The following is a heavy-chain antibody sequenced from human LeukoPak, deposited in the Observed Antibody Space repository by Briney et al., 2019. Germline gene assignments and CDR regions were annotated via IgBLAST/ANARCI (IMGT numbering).Heavy chain of an antibody. CDR3: ARVLSSSSSWFDY. V-gene: IGHV1-69*13. Sequence: GASVTVSCTASGGTFSSYAISWVRQAPGQGLEWMGGIIPIFGTANYAQKFQGRVTITADESTSTAYMELSSLRSEDTAVYYCARVLSSSSSWFDYWGQGTLVTVSS. CDR1: GGTFSSYA. CDR2: IIPIFGTA. D-gene: IGHD6-13*01. J-gene: IGHJ4*02.